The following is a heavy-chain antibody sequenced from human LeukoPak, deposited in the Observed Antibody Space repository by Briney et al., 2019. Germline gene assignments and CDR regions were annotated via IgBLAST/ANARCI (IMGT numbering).Heavy chain of an antibody. J-gene: IGHJ4*02. CDR1: GGSISSGSYY. V-gene: IGHV4-61*02. Sequence: SETLSLTCTVSGGSISSGSYYWSWIRQPAGRGLEWIGRIYTSGSTNYNPSLTSRVTISVDTSKNQFSLKLSSVTAADTAVYYCAREGYSSGWYGPSGYWGQGTLVTVSS. CDR2: IYTSGST. D-gene: IGHD6-19*01. CDR3: AREGYSSGWYGPSGY.